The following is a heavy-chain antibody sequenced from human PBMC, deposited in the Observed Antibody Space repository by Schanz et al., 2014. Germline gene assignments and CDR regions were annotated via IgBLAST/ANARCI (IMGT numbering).Heavy chain of an antibody. Sequence: QVQLVESGGGVVQPGRSLRLSCVASGFTFSSYDVFWVRQAPGKGLEWVAILWHDGSKKYYADSVKGRFTVSRDNSKNTLYLQLNSLRAEDTAVYYCAKGRFGELSAFDIWGQGTMVTVS. D-gene: IGHD3-10*01. V-gene: IGHV3-33*06. J-gene: IGHJ3*02. CDR2: LWHDGSKK. CDR3: AKGRFGELSAFDI. CDR1: GFTFSSYD.